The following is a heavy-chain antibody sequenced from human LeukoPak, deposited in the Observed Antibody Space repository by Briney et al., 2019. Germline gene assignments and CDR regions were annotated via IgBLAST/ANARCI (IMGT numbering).Heavy chain of an antibody. J-gene: IGHJ4*02. Sequence: PGGSLRLSCAASGFTFSSYEMNWVRQAPGKGLEWVSYISSSGSTIYYADSVKGRFTIPRDNAKNSLYLQMNSLRAEDTAVYYCAREIYGSGSYSWGQGTLVTVSS. CDR1: GFTFSSYE. D-gene: IGHD3-10*01. CDR2: ISSSGSTI. CDR3: AREIYGSGSYS. V-gene: IGHV3-48*03.